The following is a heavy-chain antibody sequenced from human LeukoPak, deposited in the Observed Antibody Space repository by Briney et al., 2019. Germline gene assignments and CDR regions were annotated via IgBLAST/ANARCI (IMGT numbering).Heavy chain of an antibody. CDR3: AKDMAYDSSGYYYFYFQH. D-gene: IGHD3-22*01. Sequence: GGSLRLSXAASGFTFDDYAMHWVRQAPGKGLEWVSLISGDGGSTYYADSVKGRFTISRDNSKNSLYLQMNSLRTEDTALYYCAKDMAYDSSGYYYFYFQHWGQGTLVTVSS. CDR2: ISGDGGST. V-gene: IGHV3-43*02. J-gene: IGHJ1*01. CDR1: GFTFDDYA.